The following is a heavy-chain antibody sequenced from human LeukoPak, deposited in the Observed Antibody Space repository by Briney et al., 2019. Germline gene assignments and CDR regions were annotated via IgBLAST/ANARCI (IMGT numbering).Heavy chain of an antibody. CDR1: GFTFSSYE. Sequence: GGSLRLSCAASGFTFSSYEMNWVRQAPGKGLEWVSYISSSGSTIYYADSVKGRFTISRDNAKNSLYLQMNSLRAEDTAVYYVGRDFSLVGGNWGGQGTLFTVSS. J-gene: IGHJ4*02. CDR2: ISSSGSTI. D-gene: IGHD3-10*01. CDR3: GRDFSLVGGNW. V-gene: IGHV3-48*03.